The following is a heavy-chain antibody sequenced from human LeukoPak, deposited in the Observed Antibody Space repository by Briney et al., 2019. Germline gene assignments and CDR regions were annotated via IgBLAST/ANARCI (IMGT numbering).Heavy chain of an antibody. Sequence: PGGSLRLSCAASGFTFSTYNMNWVRQAPGKGLEWVAVISYDGSNKYYADSVKGRFTISRDNSKNTLYLQMNSLRAEDTAVYYCARDQWDSSGWYSGFDYWGQGTLVTVSS. CDR3: ARDQWDSSGWYSGFDY. D-gene: IGHD6-19*01. CDR1: GFTFSTYN. V-gene: IGHV3-30-3*01. J-gene: IGHJ4*02. CDR2: ISYDGSNK.